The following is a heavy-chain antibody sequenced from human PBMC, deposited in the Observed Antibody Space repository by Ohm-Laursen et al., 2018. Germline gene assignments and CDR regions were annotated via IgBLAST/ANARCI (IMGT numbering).Heavy chain of an antibody. CDR1: GYTFTGYY. CDR2: ISAYNGNT. Sequence: SVKVSCKASGYTFTGYYMHWVRQAPGQGLEWMGWISAYNGNTNYAQKLQGRVTMATDTSTSTAYMELRSLRSDDTAVYYCARAKGAASFDYWGQGTLVTVSS. D-gene: IGHD6-13*01. V-gene: IGHV1-18*04. CDR3: ARAKGAASFDY. J-gene: IGHJ4*02.